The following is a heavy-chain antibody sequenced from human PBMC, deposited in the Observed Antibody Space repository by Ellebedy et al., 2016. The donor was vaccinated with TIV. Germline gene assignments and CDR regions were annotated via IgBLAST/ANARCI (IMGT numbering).Heavy chain of an antibody. Sequence: AASVKVSCKASGYTFTIYYMHWVRQAPGQGLEWMGIINPSGGSTSYAQKFQGRVTMTRDTSTSTAFMELSSLRSEDTAVYYCARTHTAMLEYNYGMDVWGQGTTVTVSS. CDR1: GYTFTIYY. CDR2: INPSGGST. V-gene: IGHV1-46*01. D-gene: IGHD5-18*01. CDR3: ARTHTAMLEYNYGMDV. J-gene: IGHJ6*02.